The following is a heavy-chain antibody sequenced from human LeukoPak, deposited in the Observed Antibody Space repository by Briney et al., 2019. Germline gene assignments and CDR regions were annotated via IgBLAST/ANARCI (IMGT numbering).Heavy chain of an antibody. J-gene: IGHJ4*02. CDR3: AKDALWFGGLGRGYFDY. Sequence: GGSLRLSCAASGFTVSSNSMSWVRQAPGKGLEWVSVVYSGGTTNYADSVKGRFTISRDNSKNTLYLQMNSLRAEDTAVYYCAKDALWFGGLGRGYFDYWGQGTLVTVSS. D-gene: IGHD3-10*01. CDR2: VYSGGTT. CDR1: GFTVSSNS. V-gene: IGHV3-53*05.